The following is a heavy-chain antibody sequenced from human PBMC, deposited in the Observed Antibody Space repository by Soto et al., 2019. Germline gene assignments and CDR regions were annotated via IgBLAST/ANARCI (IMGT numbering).Heavy chain of an antibody. CDR2: IYYSGST. D-gene: IGHD2-21*02. J-gene: IGHJ6*02. CDR1: GGSVSSGSYY. CDR3: ARDLWGYCGADCYPLDV. V-gene: IGHV4-61*01. Sequence: PLETLSLTCTVSGGSVSSGSYYWSWIRQPPGKGLEWIGYIYYSGSTNYNPSLKSRVTISVDTSKNQFSLKLSSVTAADTAVYYCARDLWGYCGADCYPLDVWGQGTTVTVS.